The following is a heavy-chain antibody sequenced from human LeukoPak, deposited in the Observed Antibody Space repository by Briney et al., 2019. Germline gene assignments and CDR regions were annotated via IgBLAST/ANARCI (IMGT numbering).Heavy chain of an antibody. Sequence: GGSLRLSCAASGFTFSSYSMKWVRQAPGKGLEWVSHMDGGSSAIYYADSVKGRFTISRDNARNSLYLQMNSLRGEDTGVYYCAREWYDYGGNSGDAYGYWGQGTLVTVSS. CDR1: GFTFSSYS. V-gene: IGHV3-48*01. CDR2: MDGGSSAI. D-gene: IGHD4-23*01. CDR3: AREWYDYGGNSGDAYGY. J-gene: IGHJ4*02.